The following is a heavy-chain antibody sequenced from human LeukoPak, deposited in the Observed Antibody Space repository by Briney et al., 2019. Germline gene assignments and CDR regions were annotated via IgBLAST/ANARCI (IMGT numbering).Heavy chain of an antibody. D-gene: IGHD3-3*01. CDR2: IKSKTDGGTT. CDR1: GFTFSNAW. Sequence: GGSLRLSSAASGFTFSNAWMSWVRQAPGKGLEWVGRIKSKTDGGTTDYAAPVKGRFTISRDDSKNTLYLQMNSLKTEDTAVYYCTTGYYDFWSGYCTNWGQGTLVTVSS. J-gene: IGHJ4*02. V-gene: IGHV3-15*01. CDR3: TTGYYDFWSGYCTN.